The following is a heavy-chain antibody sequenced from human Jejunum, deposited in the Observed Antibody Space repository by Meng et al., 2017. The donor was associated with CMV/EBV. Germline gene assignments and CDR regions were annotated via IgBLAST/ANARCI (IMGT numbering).Heavy chain of an antibody. CDR1: GFTFSDYT. J-gene: IGHJ4*02. Sequence: SGFTFSDYTMKWVRQAPGKGLEFVSVIYSGDSSTYYADSVKGRFTISRDDSKNTLYLQMNSLRAEDTAVYYCAKDKYGRSTPADYWGQGTLVTVSS. CDR2: IYSGDSST. V-gene: IGHV3-23*03. D-gene: IGHD6-6*01. CDR3: AKDKYGRSTPADY.